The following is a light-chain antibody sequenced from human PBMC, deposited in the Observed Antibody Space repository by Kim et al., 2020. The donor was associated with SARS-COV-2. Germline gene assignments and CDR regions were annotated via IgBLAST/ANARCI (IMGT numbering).Light chain of an antibody. V-gene: IGKV1-27*01. CDR2: AAS. J-gene: IGKJ1*01. Sequence: ASVGHRFTITCRASQGNNNYLAWYQQKPGKVPKLLIYAASTLQSGVPSRFSGSGSGTDFTLSSSSLQPEDGSTYYCQKYNSAPWTFGQGTKVDIK. CDR3: QKYNSAPWT. CDR1: QGNNNY.